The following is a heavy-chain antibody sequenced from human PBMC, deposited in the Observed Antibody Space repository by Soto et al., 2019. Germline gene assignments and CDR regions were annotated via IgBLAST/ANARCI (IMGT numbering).Heavy chain of an antibody. J-gene: IGHJ6*02. Sequence: EVQLVESGGGLVKPGGSLRLSCAASGFTFSSYSMNWVRQAPGKGLEWVSSISSSSSYIYYADSVKGRFTISRDNAKNSLYLQMNSLRAEDTAVYYCARDKVVVVVAATAGIDVWGQGTTVTVSS. D-gene: IGHD2-15*01. CDR3: ARDKVVVVVAATAGIDV. V-gene: IGHV3-21*01. CDR2: ISSSSSYI. CDR1: GFTFSSYS.